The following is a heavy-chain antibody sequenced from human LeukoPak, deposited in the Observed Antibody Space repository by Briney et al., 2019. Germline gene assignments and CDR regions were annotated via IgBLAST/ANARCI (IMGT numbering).Heavy chain of an antibody. CDR3: ARKHSYGGFDP. V-gene: IGHV4-59*01. Sequence: KPSETLSLTCTVSGGSISSYYWSWIRQPPGKGLEWIGYIYYSGSTNYNPSLKSRVTISVDTSKNQFSLKLSSVTAADTAVYYCARKHSYGGFDPWGQGTLVTVSS. J-gene: IGHJ5*02. CDR2: IYYSGST. CDR1: GGSISSYY. D-gene: IGHD4-17*01.